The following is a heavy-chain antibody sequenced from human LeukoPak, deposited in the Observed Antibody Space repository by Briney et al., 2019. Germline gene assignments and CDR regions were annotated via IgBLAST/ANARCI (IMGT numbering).Heavy chain of an antibody. D-gene: IGHD3-16*01. Sequence: GASVKVSCKASGYTFTGYYMHWVRQAPGQGLEWMGWINPNSGGTNFAQKFQGRVTMTRDTSITTAYMELSRLKSDDTAVYYCASLNWGYYFDYWGQGTLVTVSS. CDR1: GYTFTGYY. J-gene: IGHJ4*02. CDR3: ASLNWGYYFDY. V-gene: IGHV1-2*02. CDR2: INPNSGGT.